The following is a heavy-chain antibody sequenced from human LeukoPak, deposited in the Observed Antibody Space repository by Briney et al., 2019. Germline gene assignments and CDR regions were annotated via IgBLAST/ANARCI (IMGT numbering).Heavy chain of an antibody. CDR2: ISSSSSYI. J-gene: IGHJ4*02. D-gene: IGHD3-22*01. V-gene: IGHV3-21*01. CDR3: AIMPYDSSGYSQY. Sequence: PGGSLRLSCAASGFTFSSYSMNWVRQAPGKGLEWVSSISSSSSYIYYADSVKARFTISRDNAKNSLFLQMNSLRAEDTAVYYCAIMPYDSSGYSQYWGQGTLVTVSS. CDR1: GFTFSSYS.